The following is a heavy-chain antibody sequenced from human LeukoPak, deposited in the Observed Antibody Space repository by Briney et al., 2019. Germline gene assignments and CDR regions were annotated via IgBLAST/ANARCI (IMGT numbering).Heavy chain of an antibody. CDR1: GLIVSSNY. Sequence: GGSLRLSCAASGLIVSSNYMTWVRQAPGKGLEWVSVIYSGGSIYYADSVKGRFTISRDKSRNTLYLQMNSLRAEDTAVYYCARALNGFDIWGPGTLVTVSS. CDR3: ARALNGFDI. V-gene: IGHV3-53*01. J-gene: IGHJ3*02. CDR2: IYSGGSI.